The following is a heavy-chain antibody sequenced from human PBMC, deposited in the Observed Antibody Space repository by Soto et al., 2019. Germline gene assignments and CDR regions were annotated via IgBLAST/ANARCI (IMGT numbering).Heavy chain of an antibody. CDR2: IYYSGST. D-gene: IGHD1-26*01. V-gene: IGHV4-30-4*01. CDR3: ARGGYIVGATIDAFDI. CDR1: GGSVSSGDYY. J-gene: IGHJ3*02. Sequence: SETLSLTCTVSGGSVSSGDYYWSWIRQPPGKGLEWIGYIYYSGSTYYNPSLKSRVTISVDTSKNQFSLKLSSVTAADTAVYYCARGGYIVGATIDAFDIWGQGTMVTVSS.